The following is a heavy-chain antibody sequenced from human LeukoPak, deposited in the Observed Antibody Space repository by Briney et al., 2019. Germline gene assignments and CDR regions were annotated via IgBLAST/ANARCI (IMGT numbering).Heavy chain of an antibody. CDR2: IYYSGST. V-gene: IGHV4-39*01. CDR1: GGSISSSSYY. D-gene: IGHD1-1*01. Sequence: SETLSLTCTVSGGSISSSSYYWGWIRQPPGKGLEWIGSIYYSGSTYYNPSLKSRVTISVDTSKNQFSLKLSSVTAADTAVYYCARRTGNGDAFDIWGQGTMVTVSS. J-gene: IGHJ3*02. CDR3: ARRTGNGDAFDI.